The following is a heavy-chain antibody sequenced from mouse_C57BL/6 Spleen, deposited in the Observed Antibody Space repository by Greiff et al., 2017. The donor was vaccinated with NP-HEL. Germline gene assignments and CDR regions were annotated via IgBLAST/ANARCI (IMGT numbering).Heavy chain of an antibody. Sequence: EVKLVESGGGLVQPGGSMKLSCVASGFTFSNYWMNWVRQSPEKGLEWVAQIRLKSDNYATHYAESVNGRFTISRDDSKSSVYLQMNNLRAEDTGIYYCTGYYEYGYAMDYWGQGTSVTVSS. J-gene: IGHJ4*01. D-gene: IGHD2-4*01. CDR2: IRLKSDNYAT. V-gene: IGHV6-3*01. CDR1: GFTFSNYW. CDR3: TGYYEYGYAMDY.